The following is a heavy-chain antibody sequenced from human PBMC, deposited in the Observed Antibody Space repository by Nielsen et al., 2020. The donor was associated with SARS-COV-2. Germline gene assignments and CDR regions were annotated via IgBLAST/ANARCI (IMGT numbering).Heavy chain of an antibody. CDR1: GFTFSSYA. CDR2: ISYDGSNK. Sequence: GESLKISCAASGFTFSSYAMHWVRQAPGKGLEWVAVISYDGSNKYYADSVKGRFTISRDNSKNTLYLQMNSLRAEDTAVYYCARDLGYCSGGSCPPEAFDIWGQGTMVTVSS. J-gene: IGHJ3*02. V-gene: IGHV3-30*04. CDR3: ARDLGYCSGGSCPPEAFDI. D-gene: IGHD2-15*01.